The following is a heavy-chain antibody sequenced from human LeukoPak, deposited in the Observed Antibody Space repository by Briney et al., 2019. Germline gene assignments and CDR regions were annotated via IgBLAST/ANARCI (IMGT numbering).Heavy chain of an antibody. V-gene: IGHV4-59*01. Sequence: SETLSLTCTGSGGSISSYYWSWIRQPPGKGLEWIGYIYYSGSTNYNPSLKSRVTISVDTSKNQFSLKLSSVTAADTAVYYCARVRGDYGDGLDYWGQGTLVTVSS. CDR1: GGSISSYY. D-gene: IGHD4-17*01. CDR2: IYYSGST. J-gene: IGHJ4*02. CDR3: ARVRGDYGDGLDY.